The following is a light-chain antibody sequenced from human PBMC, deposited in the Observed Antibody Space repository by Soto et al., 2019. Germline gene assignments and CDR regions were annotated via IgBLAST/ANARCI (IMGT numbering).Light chain of an antibody. J-gene: IGKJ1*01. CDR1: QGISNY. CDR2: AAS. V-gene: IGKV1-27*01. Sequence: DIQMTQSPSSLSAAVGVRVTITCRARQGISNYLAWYQQKPGKGPKLLIYAASTLQSGVPSRFSGSGSGTDFTLTISSLQPEDVATYYCQEYRSAPWTFGQGTKVQIK. CDR3: QEYRSAPWT.